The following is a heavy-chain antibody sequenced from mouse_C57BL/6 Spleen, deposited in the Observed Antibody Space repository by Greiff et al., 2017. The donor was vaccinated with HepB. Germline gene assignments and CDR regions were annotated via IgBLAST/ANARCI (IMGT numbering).Heavy chain of an antibody. V-gene: IGHV1-64*01. CDR3: ARDYVNLYAMDY. CDR2: IHPNSGST. J-gene: IGHJ4*01. Sequence: QVQLQQPGAELVKPGASVKLSCKASGYTFTSYWMHWVKQRPGQGLEWIGMIHPNSGSTNYNEKFKSKATLTVDKSSSTAYMQLSSLTSEDSAVYYCARDYVNLYAMDYWGQGTSVTVSS. D-gene: IGHD2-1*01. CDR1: GYTFTSYW.